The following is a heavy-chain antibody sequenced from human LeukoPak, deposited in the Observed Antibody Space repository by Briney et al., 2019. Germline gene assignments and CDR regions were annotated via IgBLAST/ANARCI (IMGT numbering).Heavy chain of an antibody. CDR2: IYYSGST. CDR3: ARAGTAEYFQH. D-gene: IGHD6-13*01. Sequence: MSSETLSLTCTVSGGSINYYYWSWIRQPPGKGLEWIGYIYYSGSTNYNPSLKSRVTISVDTSKNQFSLKLSSVTAADTAVYYCARAGTAEYFQHWGQGTLVTVSS. V-gene: IGHV4-59*01. CDR1: GGSINYYY. J-gene: IGHJ1*01.